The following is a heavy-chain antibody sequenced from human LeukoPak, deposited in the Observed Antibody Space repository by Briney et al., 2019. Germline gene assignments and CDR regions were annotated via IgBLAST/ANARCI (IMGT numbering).Heavy chain of an antibody. D-gene: IGHD5/OR15-5a*01. CDR3: AKRVVHDYYYYGMDV. CDR1: GFTFSSYA. V-gene: IGHV3-23*01. Sequence: GGSLRLSCAASGFTFSSYAMSWVRPAPGKGLEWVSAISGSGGSTYYADSVKGRFTISRDNSKNTLYLQMNSQRAEDTAVYYCAKRVVHDYYYYGMDVWGKGTTVTVSS. CDR2: ISGSGGST. J-gene: IGHJ6*04.